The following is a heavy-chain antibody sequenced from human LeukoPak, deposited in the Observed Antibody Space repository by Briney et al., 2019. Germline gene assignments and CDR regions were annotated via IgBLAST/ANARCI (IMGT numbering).Heavy chain of an antibody. CDR3: ARSISWNYYDSSGYYSTYYFDY. Sequence: SETLSLTCAVYGGSFSGYYWSWIRQPPGKGLEWIGYIYYSGSTNYNPSLKSRVTISVDTSKNQFSLKLSSVTAADTAVYYCARSISWNYYDSSGYYSTYYFDYWGQGTLVTVSS. CDR2: IYYSGST. J-gene: IGHJ4*02. CDR1: GGSFSGYY. D-gene: IGHD3-22*01. V-gene: IGHV4-59*01.